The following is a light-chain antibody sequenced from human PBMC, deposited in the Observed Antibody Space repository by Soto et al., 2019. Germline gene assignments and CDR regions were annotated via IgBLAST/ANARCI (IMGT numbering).Light chain of an antibody. J-gene: IGLJ2*01. CDR2: STN. CDR1: SGSVSTSYY. V-gene: IGLV8-61*01. CDR3: VLYMGSGISV. Sequence: QAVVTPEPSFSVSPGGTVTLTCGLSSGSVSTSYYPSWYQQTPGQAPRTLIYSTNTCSSGVPDRFSGSILGNKAALTITGAQADDESDYYCVLYMGSGISVFGGGTKLTVL.